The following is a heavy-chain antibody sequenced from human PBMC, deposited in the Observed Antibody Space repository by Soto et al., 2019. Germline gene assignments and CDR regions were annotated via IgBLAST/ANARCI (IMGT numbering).Heavy chain of an antibody. V-gene: IGHV3-33*01. J-gene: IGHJ6*02. CDR2: IWYDGSNK. CDR3: AREFSNAMDV. CDR1: GFTFSSYG. Sequence: QVQLVESGGGVVQPGRSLRLSCAASGFTFSSYGMHWVRQAPGKGLEWVAVIWYDGSNKYYADFVKGRFTSSRDNSKNTLYLQMNSLRAEDTGVYYCAREFSNAMDVWGQGTTVTVSS.